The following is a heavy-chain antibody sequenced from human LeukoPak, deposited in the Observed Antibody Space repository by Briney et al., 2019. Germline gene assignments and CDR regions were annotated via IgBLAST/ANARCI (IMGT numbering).Heavy chain of an antibody. CDR3: ARDRGDYYDSSGYYYYYGMDV. V-gene: IGHV3-66*01. D-gene: IGHD3-22*01. CDR2: IYSGGST. J-gene: IGHJ6*02. Sequence: GGSLRLSCAASGFTVSSNYMSWVRQAPGKGLEWVSVIYSGGSTYYADSVKGRFTISRDNSENTLYLQMNSLRAEDTAVYYCARDRGDYYDSSGYYYYYGMDVWGQGTTVTVSS. CDR1: GFTVSSNY.